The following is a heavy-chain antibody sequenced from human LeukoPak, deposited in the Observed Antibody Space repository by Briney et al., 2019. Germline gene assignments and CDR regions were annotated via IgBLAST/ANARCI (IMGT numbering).Heavy chain of an antibody. CDR3: ARDLPLYDILTEAGMDV. J-gene: IGHJ6*02. V-gene: IGHV3-7*01. CDR2: IKQDRSEK. Sequence: GGSLRLSCAASGFTFSSYWMSWVRQAPGKGLEWVANIKQDRSEKYYVDSVKGRFTISRDNAKNSLYLQMNSLRAEDTAVYYCARDLPLYDILTEAGMDVWGQGTTVTVSS. D-gene: IGHD3-9*01. CDR1: GFTFSSYW.